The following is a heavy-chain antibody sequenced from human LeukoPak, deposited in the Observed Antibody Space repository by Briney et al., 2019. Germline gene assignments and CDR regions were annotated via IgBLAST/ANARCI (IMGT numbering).Heavy chain of an antibody. CDR2: FDPEDGET. CDR1: GYTLTELS. V-gene: IGHV1-24*01. CDR3: ATYSRTTGTSDFDY. J-gene: IGHJ4*02. D-gene: IGHD1-1*01. Sequence: ALVKVSCKVSGYTLTELSMHWVRQAPGKGLEWMGGFDPEDGETIYAQKFQGRVTMTEDTSTDTAYMELSSLRSEDTAVYYCATYSRTTGTSDFDYWGQGTLVTASS.